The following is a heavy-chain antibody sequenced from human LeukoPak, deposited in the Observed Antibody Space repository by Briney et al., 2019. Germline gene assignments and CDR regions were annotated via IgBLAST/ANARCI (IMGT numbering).Heavy chain of an antibody. D-gene: IGHD5-18*01. V-gene: IGHV1-69*06. CDR3: ARARGTAMVRGGPLLD. Sequence: ASVKVSCKASGGTFSSYGISWVRQAPGKGREWLGGIIPIFGTANYAQKFQGRVTITADKSTSTAYMELSSLRSEDTAVYYCARARGTAMVRGGPLLDWGQGTLVTVSS. CDR1: GGTFSSYG. CDR2: IIPIFGTA. J-gene: IGHJ4*02.